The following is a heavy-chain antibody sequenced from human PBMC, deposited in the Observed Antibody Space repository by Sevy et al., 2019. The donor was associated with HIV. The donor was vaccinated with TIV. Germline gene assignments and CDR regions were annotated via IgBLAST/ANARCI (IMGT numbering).Heavy chain of an antibody. J-gene: IGHJ3*02. Sequence: ASVKVSCKASGGSLSSYAISWVRQAPGKGLEWMGGYDPEDGETIYAQKFQGRVTMTEDTSTDTAYMELSSLRSEDTAVYYCATSPDYYDSSRDAFDIWGQGTMVTVSS. CDR3: ATSPDYYDSSRDAFDI. D-gene: IGHD3-22*01. CDR1: GGSLSSYA. CDR2: YDPEDGET. V-gene: IGHV1-24*01.